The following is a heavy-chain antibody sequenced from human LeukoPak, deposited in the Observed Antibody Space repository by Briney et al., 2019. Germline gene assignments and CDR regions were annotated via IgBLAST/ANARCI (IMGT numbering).Heavy chain of an antibody. CDR1: GGSISSSSYY. D-gene: IGHD3-10*01. Sequence: PSETLSLTCTVSGGSISSSSYYWGWIRQPPGKGLEWIGSIYYSGSTYYNPSLKSRVTISVDTSKNQFSLKLSSVTAADTAVYYCARAGGDVLLWFGELGGFDYWGQGTLVTVSS. CDR3: ARAGGDVLLWFGELGGFDY. CDR2: IYYSGST. V-gene: IGHV4-39*07. J-gene: IGHJ4*02.